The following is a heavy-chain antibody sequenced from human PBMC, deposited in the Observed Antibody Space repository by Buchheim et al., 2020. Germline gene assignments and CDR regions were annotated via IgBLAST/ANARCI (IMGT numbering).Heavy chain of an antibody. D-gene: IGHD6-19*01. J-gene: IGHJ4*02. CDR2: ISSDGSHK. CDR3: ARDYSSGWTFVD. CDR1: GFTFNNYA. Sequence: QVQLVESGGGVVQPGRSLRLSCAASGFTFNNYAMHWVRQAPGKGLEWVAVISSDGSHKYYADSVKGRFTTSRDNSKNTLYLQMNSLRAEDTAVYYCARDYSSGWTFVDWGQGTL. V-gene: IGHV3-30*04.